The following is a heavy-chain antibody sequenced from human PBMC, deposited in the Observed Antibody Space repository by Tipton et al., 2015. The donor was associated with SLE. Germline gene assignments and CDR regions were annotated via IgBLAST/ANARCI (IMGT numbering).Heavy chain of an antibody. Sequence: SLRLSCAASGFSFDNYAMSWVRQAPGKGLEWVSHISARTDNTYYADFVEGRFTISRDNSKKVLHLQMNSLRAEDTALYFCAKDAGNGWTRIWHNFDSWGQGVLVAVSS. J-gene: IGHJ4*02. CDR2: ISARTDNT. V-gene: IGHV3-23*01. D-gene: IGHD6-19*01. CDR1: GFSFDNYA. CDR3: AKDAGNGWTRIWHNFDS.